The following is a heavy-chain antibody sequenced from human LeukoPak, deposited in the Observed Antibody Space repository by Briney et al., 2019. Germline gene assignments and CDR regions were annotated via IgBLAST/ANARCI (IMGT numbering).Heavy chain of an antibody. J-gene: IGHJ4*02. CDR1: GFTFSSYA. V-gene: IGHV3-23*01. CDR2: ISGSGIGT. D-gene: IGHD6-19*01. CDR3: AKVPTGKSVAARRYFDY. Sequence: GGSLRLSCAASGFTFSSYAMSWARQAPGKGLEWVSGISGSGIGTYYADSVKGRFTISRDNSKNTLYLEMNSLRAEDTAVYYCAKVPTGKSVAARRYFDYWGQGTLVTVSS.